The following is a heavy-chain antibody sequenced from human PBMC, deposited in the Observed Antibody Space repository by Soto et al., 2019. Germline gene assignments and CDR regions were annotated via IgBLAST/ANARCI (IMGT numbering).Heavy chain of an antibody. CDR1: GFSLSTYHMG. J-gene: IGHJ4*02. Sequence: QITLKESGPTLVRPAQTLTLTCDFSGFSLSTYHMGVAWIRQPPGKALEWLALIYWDDDKRYSPSLKDRLAISNDTSSNQVVLTITIMDPGDTATYFCAHAGDFDLLTFDHWGPGTLVTVSS. D-gene: IGHD2-15*01. CDR2: IYWDDDK. CDR3: AHAGDFDLLTFDH. V-gene: IGHV2-5*02.